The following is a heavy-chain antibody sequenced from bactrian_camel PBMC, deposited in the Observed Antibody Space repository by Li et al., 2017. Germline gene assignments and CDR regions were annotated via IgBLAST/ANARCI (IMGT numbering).Heavy chain of an antibody. CDR3: ATDLPVRVGAGNQPAFGY. CDR2: IHSSGAST. D-gene: IGHD3*01. V-gene: IGHV3S40*01. J-gene: IGHJ6*01. Sequence: VQLVESGGGLVQTGGSLRLSCTASGFTFSSYAMNWVRQAPGKGLEWVSAIHSSGASTYYADSMKGRFTISRDNAKNTVYLQMNSLESEDTALYYCATDLPVRVGAGNQPAFGYWGQGTQVTVS. CDR1: GFTFSSYA.